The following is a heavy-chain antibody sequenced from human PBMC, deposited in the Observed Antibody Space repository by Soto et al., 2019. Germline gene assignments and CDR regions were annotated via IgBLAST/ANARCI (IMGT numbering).Heavy chain of an antibody. D-gene: IGHD2-21*02. CDR1: GFTFTDFY. CDR2: ISPNGLDI. J-gene: IGHJ6*02. V-gene: IGHV3-11*01. Sequence: PGGSLRLSCAASGFTFTDFYMTWIRQTPGRGPEWLSYISPNGLDISYADSVRGRFIMSRDNAKNSAYLQMNSLRAEDTAVYYCAKTARLMGVWGQGTGVTVS. CDR3: AKTARLMGV.